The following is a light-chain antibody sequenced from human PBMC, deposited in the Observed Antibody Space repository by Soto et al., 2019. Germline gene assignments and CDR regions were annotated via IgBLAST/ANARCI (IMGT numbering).Light chain of an antibody. J-gene: IGKJ3*01. CDR2: DAS. V-gene: IGKV1-33*01. CDR3: QKYSSVPL. Sequence: DIQMTPSPSSLSASVGDRVTITCQASQDINTYLNWYQQKPGKAPKLLIYDASKLETGVPSRFSGGGSGTDFTLTVTSLQPEDIATYFCQKYSSVPLFGPGTKVDIK. CDR1: QDINTY.